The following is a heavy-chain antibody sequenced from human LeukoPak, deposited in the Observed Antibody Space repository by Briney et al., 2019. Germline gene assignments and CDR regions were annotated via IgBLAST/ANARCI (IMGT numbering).Heavy chain of an antibody. Sequence: SETLSLTCTVSGGSLNNDYFTWVRQPAGKGLEWIGRIHSGGTTNYNPSFMSRLTLSVDTSKNEISLRLTSVTAADTALYYCARDRTLMASLDAFDIWGQGTMVTVSS. CDR2: IHSGGTT. CDR1: GGSLNNDY. D-gene: IGHD1/OR15-1a*01. CDR3: ARDRTLMASLDAFDI. J-gene: IGHJ3*02. V-gene: IGHV4-4*07.